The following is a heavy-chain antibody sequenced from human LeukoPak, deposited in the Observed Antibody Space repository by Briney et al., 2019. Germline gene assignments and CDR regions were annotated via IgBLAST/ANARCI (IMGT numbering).Heavy chain of an antibody. J-gene: IGHJ6*02. CDR2: ISSSGSTI. D-gene: IGHD2-15*01. Sequence: GGSLRLSCAASGFTFSDYYMSWIRQAPGKGLEWVSYISSSGSTIYYADSVKGRFTISRDNAKNSLYLQMNSLRAEDTAVYYCASGRCTGGSCYPLYDYYYGMDVWGQGTTVTVSS. V-gene: IGHV3-11*01. CDR3: ASGRCTGGSCYPLYDYYYGMDV. CDR1: GFTFSDYY.